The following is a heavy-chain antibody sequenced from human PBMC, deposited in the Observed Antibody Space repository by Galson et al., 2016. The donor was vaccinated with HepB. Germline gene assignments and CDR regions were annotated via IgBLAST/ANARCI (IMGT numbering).Heavy chain of an antibody. CDR1: GYTFGFYT. CDR2: INEGNGNT. J-gene: IGHJ4*02. CDR3: ARVSGQLTGFFGF. D-gene: IGHD6-13*01. V-gene: IGHV1-3*01. Sequence: SVKVSCKASGYTFGFYTIHWVRQAPGQGPEWMGRINEGNGNTKYSQKFQGRLNITSDTSANIVYMEVSSLTSEDTAVFYCARVSGQLTGFFGFWGQGTLVTVSS.